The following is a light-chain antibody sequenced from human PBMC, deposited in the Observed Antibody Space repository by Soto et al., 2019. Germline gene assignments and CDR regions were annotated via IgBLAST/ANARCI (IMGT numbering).Light chain of an antibody. CDR1: QDININ. CDR3: QQYDNWPPYT. V-gene: IGKV3-15*01. J-gene: IGKJ5*01. Sequence: ELVMTQSPATLSVSPGERATLSCRASQDININLAWYQQKAGQAPRLLIYSASTRAAGIPARFSGTGSETDFTLTIDSLQSADFAVYYCQQYDNWPPYTFGQGTRLEIK. CDR2: SAS.